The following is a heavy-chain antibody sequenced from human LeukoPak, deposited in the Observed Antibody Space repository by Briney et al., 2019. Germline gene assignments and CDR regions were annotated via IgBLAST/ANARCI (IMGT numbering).Heavy chain of an antibody. Sequence: GGSLRLSCAASGYIFSSYAMHWVRQAPGKGLEWVAVISYDGSNKYYADSVKGRFTISRDNSKNTLYLQMNSLRAEDTAVYYCAVSDWFDPWGQGTLVTVSS. D-gene: IGHD3-10*01. CDR3: AVSDWFDP. V-gene: IGHV3-30-3*01. J-gene: IGHJ5*02. CDR1: GYIFSSYA. CDR2: ISYDGSNK.